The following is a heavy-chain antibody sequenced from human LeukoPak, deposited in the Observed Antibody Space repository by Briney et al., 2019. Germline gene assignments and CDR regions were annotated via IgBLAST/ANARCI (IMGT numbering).Heavy chain of an antibody. CDR2: IYPGDSDT. CDR1: GYSFTSYW. V-gene: IGHV5-51*01. CDR3: ARRVVNNRNWYFDL. D-gene: IGHD4-23*01. J-gene: IGHJ2*01. Sequence: GESLKISCKDSGYSFTSYWIGWVRQMPGKGLEWMGIIYPGDSDTRYSPSFQGQVTISADKSINTAYLHWSSLKASDTAMYYCARRVVNNRNWYFDLWGRGTLVTVSS.